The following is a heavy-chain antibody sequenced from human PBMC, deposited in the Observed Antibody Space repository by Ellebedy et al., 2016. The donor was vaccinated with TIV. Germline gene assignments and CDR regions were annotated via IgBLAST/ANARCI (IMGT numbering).Heavy chain of an antibody. V-gene: IGHV4-38-2*02. D-gene: IGHD1-26*01. J-gene: IGHJ4*02. CDR1: GYPIRNGYY. Sequence: SETLSLTCSVSGYPIRNGYYWGWIRQPPGEGLEWVGKIFQSGRTYYNPSLLSRLTISVDTFKNQFSLELNSVTAADTAIYYCVRYDSRGAGATAVDYWGQGILVTVSS. CDR3: VRYDSRGAGATAVDY. CDR2: IFQSGRT.